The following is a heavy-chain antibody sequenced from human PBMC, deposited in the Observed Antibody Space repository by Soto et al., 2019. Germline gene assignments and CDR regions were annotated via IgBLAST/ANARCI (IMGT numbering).Heavy chain of an antibody. D-gene: IGHD5-18*01. CDR3: ANDQWRGGYSSGYFSPYFDY. CDR1: GFTFSSYA. CDR2: ISYDGGNK. V-gene: IGHV3-30*18. J-gene: IGHJ4*02. Sequence: QVQLAETGGGVVQPGSSLRLTCAGSGFTFSSYAMHWVRQAPGKGLEWVAVISYDGGNKYYADSVKGRFTISRDNSENTQYLQMNRLGAEDTAVYYCANDQWRGGYSSGYFSPYFDYWGQGTMVTVSS.